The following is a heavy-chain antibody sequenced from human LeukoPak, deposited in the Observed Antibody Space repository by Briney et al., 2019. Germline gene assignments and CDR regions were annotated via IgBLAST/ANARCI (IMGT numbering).Heavy chain of an antibody. CDR1: GFTFSSYA. D-gene: IGHD5-12*01. J-gene: IGHJ6*03. CDR2: INDNGDGT. Sequence: GGSLRLSCAASGFTFSSYAMSWVRQAPGKGLKWVSTINDNGDGTYYADSVKGRFTISRDNSKTTLYLQMNSLRAEDTAVYYCAKTYSDYYYYMDVWGKGTTVTVSS. CDR3: AKTYSDYYYYMDV. V-gene: IGHV3-23*01.